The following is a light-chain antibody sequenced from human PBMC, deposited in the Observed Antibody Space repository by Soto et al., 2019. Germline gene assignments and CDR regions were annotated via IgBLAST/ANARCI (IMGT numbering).Light chain of an antibody. CDR1: QSISSK. Sequence: EIVMTQSPATLSVSPGERATLSCRASQSISSKVGWYQKKIGQSPRLLIYVASTRATGVPPRFSGSGSGTEFTLTISSLQSEDFAVSYCQQYNIWSSITFGQGTRLEIK. CDR2: VAS. CDR3: QQYNIWSSIT. J-gene: IGKJ5*01. V-gene: IGKV3-15*01.